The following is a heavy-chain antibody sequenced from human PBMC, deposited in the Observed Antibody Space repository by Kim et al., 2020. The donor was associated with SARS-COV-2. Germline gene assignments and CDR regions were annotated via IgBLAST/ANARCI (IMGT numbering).Heavy chain of an antibody. J-gene: IGHJ6*01. D-gene: IGHD3-10*01. V-gene: IGHV4-34*01. CDR3: AGRDYYGSGRYLYYYGMD. CDR2: INHSGST. Sequence: SETLSLTCAVYGGSFSGYYWSWIRQPPGKGLEWIGEINHSGSTNYNPSLKSRVTISVDTSKNQFSLKLSSVTAADTAVYYCAGRDYYGSGRYLYYYGMD. CDR1: GGSFSGYY.